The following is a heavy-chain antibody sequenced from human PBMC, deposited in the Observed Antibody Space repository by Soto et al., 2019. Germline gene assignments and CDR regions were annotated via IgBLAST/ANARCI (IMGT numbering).Heavy chain of an antibody. Sequence: QVQLVQSGAEVKKPGASVKVSCKASGYTFTGYYMHWVRQAPGQGLEWMGWINPNSGGTNYAQKVPGWVTMTRDTSISTAYMELSRLRSDDTAVYYCARGDYGDYLSYFDYWGQGTLVTVSS. J-gene: IGHJ4*02. D-gene: IGHD4-17*01. CDR2: INPNSGGT. CDR1: GYTFTGYY. V-gene: IGHV1-2*04. CDR3: ARGDYGDYLSYFDY.